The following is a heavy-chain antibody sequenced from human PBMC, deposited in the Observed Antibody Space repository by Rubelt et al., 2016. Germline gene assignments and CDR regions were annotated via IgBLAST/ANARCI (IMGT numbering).Heavy chain of an antibody. CDR1: GFTFKNHG. CDR2: ISDSGVNT. V-gene: IGHV3-23*01. CDR3: AKVIGGRYPNAFEI. Sequence: GGGVVQPGRSLRLSCAVSGFTFKNHGMHWVRQAPGQGLEWVSAISDSGVNTHYADSAKGRLTMSRDNSKNTLYLQRNSLSAEDTAVYYCAKVIGGRYPNAFEIWGQGTVVNASS. J-gene: IGHJ3*02. D-gene: IGHD1-26*01.